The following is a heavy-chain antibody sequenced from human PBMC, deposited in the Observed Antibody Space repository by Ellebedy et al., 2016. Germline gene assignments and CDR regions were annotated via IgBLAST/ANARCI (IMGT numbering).Heavy chain of an antibody. V-gene: IGHV3-48*02. CDR2: IGGDSSSK. CDR1: GFTFSTSW. J-gene: IGHJ4*02. D-gene: IGHD7-27*01. Sequence: GGSLRLXCVASGFTFSTSWMHWVRLAPGKGLEWVSFIGGDSSSKQYADSVKGRFTISRDNAKNSLYLKMNSLRDEDTAFYYCARDGSSGSFDYWGQGTLVTVSS. CDR3: ARDGSSGSFDY.